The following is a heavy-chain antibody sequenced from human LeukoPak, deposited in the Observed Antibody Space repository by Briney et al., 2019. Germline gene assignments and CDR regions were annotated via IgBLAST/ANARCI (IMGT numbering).Heavy chain of an antibody. V-gene: IGHV3-48*03. D-gene: IGHD6-19*01. Sequence: GGSLRLSCAASGFTFSSYEINWVRQAPGKGLEWVSYISSSGSTTYYADSVKGRFTISRDNATNRLYLQMNSLRAEDTAVYYCARERGSGWYYFDYWGQGTLVTVSS. CDR1: GFTFSSYE. J-gene: IGHJ4*02. CDR3: ARERGSGWYYFDY. CDR2: ISSSGSTT.